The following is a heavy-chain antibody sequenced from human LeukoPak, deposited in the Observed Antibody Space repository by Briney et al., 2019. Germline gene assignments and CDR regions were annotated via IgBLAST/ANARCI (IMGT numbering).Heavy chain of an antibody. CDR3: ARVNSFNYYDFWGGYYTAAFDI. CDR1: GGSFSGYY. CDR2: INHSGST. J-gene: IGHJ3*02. D-gene: IGHD3-3*01. Sequence: SETLSLTCAVYGGSFSGYYWSWIRQPPGKGLEWIGEINHSGSTNYNPSLKSRVTISVDTSKNQFSLKLSSVTAADTAVYYCARVNSFNYYDFWGGYYTAAFDIWGQGTMVTVSS. V-gene: IGHV4-34*01.